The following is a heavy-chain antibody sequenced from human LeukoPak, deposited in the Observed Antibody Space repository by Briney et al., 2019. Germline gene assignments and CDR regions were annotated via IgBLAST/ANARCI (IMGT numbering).Heavy chain of an antibody. D-gene: IGHD5-18*01. V-gene: IGHV3-33*03. CDR1: GFSFSSYG. J-gene: IGHJ4*02. CDR3: ARPDTAMVRGYYFDY. CDR2: IWYDGRNK. Sequence: GRSLRLSCAASGFSFSSYGMHWVRQAPGKGLEWVAVIWYDGRNKHYADSVKGRFTISRDNAKNSLYLQMNSLRAEDTAVYYCARPDTAMVRGYYFDYWGQGTLVTVSS.